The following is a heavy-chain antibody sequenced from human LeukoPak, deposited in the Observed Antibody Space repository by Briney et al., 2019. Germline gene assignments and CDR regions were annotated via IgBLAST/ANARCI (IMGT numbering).Heavy chain of an antibody. V-gene: IGHV3-30*02. J-gene: IGHJ4*02. Sequence: GGSLRLSCAASGFTFSSYGMHWVRQAPGKGLEWVAFIRYDGSNKYYADSVKARFTISRDNSKNTLYLQMNSLRAEDTAVYYCAKDRGSLFDYWGQGTLVTVSS. CDR2: IRYDGSNK. D-gene: IGHD5-12*01. CDR3: AKDRGSLFDY. CDR1: GFTFSSYG.